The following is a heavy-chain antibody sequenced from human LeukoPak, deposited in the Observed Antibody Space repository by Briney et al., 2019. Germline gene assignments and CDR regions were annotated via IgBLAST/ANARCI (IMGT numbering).Heavy chain of an antibody. Sequence: PSETLSLTCAVSGASINSGGYSWSWIRQPPGKGLEWIGYIYYSGSTYYNPSLKSRVTMSVDTSNNQFSLKLSSVTAADTAVYYCAREPRDGYNRLDYWGQGTLVTVSS. CDR1: GASINSGGYS. CDR2: IYYSGST. V-gene: IGHV4-30-4*07. J-gene: IGHJ4*02. CDR3: AREPRDGYNRLDY. D-gene: IGHD5-24*01.